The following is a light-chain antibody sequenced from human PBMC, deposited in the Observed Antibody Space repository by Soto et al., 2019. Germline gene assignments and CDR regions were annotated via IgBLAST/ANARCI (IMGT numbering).Light chain of an antibody. CDR1: SSNIGAGYD. CDR2: RDS. J-gene: IGLJ3*02. CDR3: QSYDSSLTGSV. Sequence: QSVLTQPPSVSGAPGQRVTISCTGRSSNIGAGYDVHWYQQLPGTAPKLLIYRDSNRPSGVPDRFSGSKSGTSASLAITGLQAEDEADYYCQSYDSSLTGSVFGGGTKLTVL. V-gene: IGLV1-40*01.